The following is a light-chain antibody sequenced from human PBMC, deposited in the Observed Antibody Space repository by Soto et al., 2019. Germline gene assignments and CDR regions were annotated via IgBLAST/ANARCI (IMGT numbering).Light chain of an antibody. V-gene: IGKV2-28*01. CDR2: LGS. CDR1: RGHLHSTGKNY. Sequence: DVFMSQSPISLPVTPGWPASISCWPSRGHLHSTGKNYLDWFLQRPGQSPQLXXYLGSNRASGVPDRFSGSGSGTFFTLTISRVEAEDIVVSDCMQAVQAVPITFGQGTRLEIK. J-gene: IGKJ5*01. CDR3: MQAVQAVPIT.